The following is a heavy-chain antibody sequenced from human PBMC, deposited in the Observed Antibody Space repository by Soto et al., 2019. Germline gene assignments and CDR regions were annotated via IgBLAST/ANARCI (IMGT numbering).Heavy chain of an antibody. Sequence: GGSLRLSCAASGFTFSSYAMSWVRQAPGKGLEWVSAISGSGGSTYYADSVKGRFTISRDNSKNTLYLQMNSLRAEDTAVYYCTVQTYYYDSSGYWDHWGQGTLVTVSS. CDR2: ISGSGGST. V-gene: IGHV3-23*01. CDR3: TVQTYYYDSSGYWDH. CDR1: GFTFSSYA. D-gene: IGHD3-22*01. J-gene: IGHJ4*02.